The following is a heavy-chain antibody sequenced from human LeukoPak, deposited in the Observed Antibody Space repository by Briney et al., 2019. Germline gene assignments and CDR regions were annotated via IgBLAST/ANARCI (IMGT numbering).Heavy chain of an antibody. CDR1: GFIVSSTY. V-gene: IGHV3-53*01. D-gene: IGHD3-22*01. J-gene: IGHJ4*02. Sequence: QSGGSLRLSCVASGFIVSSTYMNWVRQAPGKGLEWVSVIFTGGTTYYADSVKGRFTISRDNSKNTLYLQMNSLRAEDTAVYYCARASPGDYDSSHQGFDYWGQGTLVTVSS. CDR2: IFTGGTT. CDR3: ARASPGDYDSSHQGFDY.